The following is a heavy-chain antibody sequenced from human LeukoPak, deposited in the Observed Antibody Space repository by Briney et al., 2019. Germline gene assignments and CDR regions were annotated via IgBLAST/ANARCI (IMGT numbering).Heavy chain of an antibody. CDR1: GGSISSSNW. V-gene: IGHV4-4*02. CDR2: IYHSGST. Sequence: PSETLSLTCAVSGGSISSSNWWSWVRQPPGKGLEWIGEIYHSGSTNYNPSLKSRVTISVDKSKNQFSLKLSSVTAADTAVYYCARDPHSSGYYYSDYWGQGTLVTVSS. CDR3: ARDPHSSGYYYSDY. D-gene: IGHD3-22*01. J-gene: IGHJ4*02.